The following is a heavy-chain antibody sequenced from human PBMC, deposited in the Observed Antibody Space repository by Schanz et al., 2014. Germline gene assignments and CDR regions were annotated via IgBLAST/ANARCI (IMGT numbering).Heavy chain of an antibody. D-gene: IGHD5-12*01. Sequence: QVQLVESGSELKKPGASVKVSCKASGYTLTHYAMNWVRQAPGQGPEWMGWINTNTGHPTYAQGFRGRFVFSMDTSVSTAYLQISSLKTADTAVYYCARDLTFAVGYENIPHFDYWGQGTLVTVSS. CDR1: GYTLTHYA. V-gene: IGHV7-4-1*02. CDR2: INTNTGHP. J-gene: IGHJ4*02. CDR3: ARDLTFAVGYENIPHFDY.